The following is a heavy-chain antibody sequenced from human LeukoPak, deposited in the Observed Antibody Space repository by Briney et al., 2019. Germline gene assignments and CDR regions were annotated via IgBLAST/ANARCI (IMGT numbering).Heavy chain of an antibody. J-gene: IGHJ6*02. V-gene: IGHV4-39*02. CDR2: IYYSGST. Sequence: SETLSLTCTVSGGSISSSSYYWGWIRQPPGKGLEWIGSIYYSGSTYYNPSLKSRVTISVDTSKNHFSLRLTSVTAADTAVYYCACPGFDYHAMDIWGQGTTVTVSS. CDR3: ACPGFDYHAMDI. CDR1: GGSISSSSYY.